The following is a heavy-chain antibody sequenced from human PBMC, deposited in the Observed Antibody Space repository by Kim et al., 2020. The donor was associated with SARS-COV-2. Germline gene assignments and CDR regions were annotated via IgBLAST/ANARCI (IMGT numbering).Heavy chain of an antibody. V-gene: IGHV3-30-3*01. CDR2: ISYDGSNK. J-gene: IGHJ6*01. D-gene: IGHD6-19*01. CDR3: ARDTIIAVAGGTSLYYY. CDR1: GFTFSSYA. Sequence: GGSLRLSCAASGFTFSSYAMHWVRQAPGKGLEWVAVISYDGSNKYYADSVKGRFTISRDNSKNTLYLQMNSLRAEDTAVYYCARDTIIAVAGGTSLYYY.